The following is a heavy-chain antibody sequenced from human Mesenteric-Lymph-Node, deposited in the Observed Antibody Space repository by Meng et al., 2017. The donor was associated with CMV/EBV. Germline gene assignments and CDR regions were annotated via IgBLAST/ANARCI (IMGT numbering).Heavy chain of an antibody. CDR3: ARRYYGAGTSGAFDI. D-gene: IGHD3-10*01. Sequence: GGSLRLSCEASGLTFTGYTMNWVRQAPGKGLEWVSYISSGVTTTSYADSMKGRFTISRDNANNSLYLQMSSLGAEETAVYYCARRYYGAGTSGAFDIWGQGTMVTVSS. CDR2: ISSGVTTT. V-gene: IGHV3-48*04. J-gene: IGHJ3*02. CDR1: GLTFTGYT.